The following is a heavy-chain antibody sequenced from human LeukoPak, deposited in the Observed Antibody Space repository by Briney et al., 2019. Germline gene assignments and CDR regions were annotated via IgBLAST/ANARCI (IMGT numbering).Heavy chain of an antibody. CDR1: GFTFSSYA. Sequence: GGSLRLSCAASGFTFSSYAMSWVRQAPGKGLEWVSAISGSGGSTYYADSVKGRFTISRDNSKDTLYLQMNSLRAEDTAVYYCAKDEDYSNYGYWGQGTLVTVSS. CDR2: ISGSGGST. D-gene: IGHD4-11*01. J-gene: IGHJ4*02. CDR3: AKDEDYSNYGY. V-gene: IGHV3-23*01.